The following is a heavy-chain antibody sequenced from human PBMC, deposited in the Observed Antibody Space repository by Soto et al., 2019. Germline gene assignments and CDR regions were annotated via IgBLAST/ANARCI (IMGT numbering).Heavy chain of an antibody. J-gene: IGHJ6*02. CDR1: GGTFSSYT. V-gene: IGHV1-69*02. Sequence: QVQLVQSGAEVKKPGSSVKVSCKASGGTFSSYTISWVRQAPGQGLEWMGRIIPILGIANYAQKFQGRVTITADKSTSTADMELSSLRSEDTAVYYCARTMMGDYYYYGMDVWGQGTTVTVSS. CDR3: ARTMMGDYYYYGMDV. D-gene: IGHD3-22*01. CDR2: IIPILGIA.